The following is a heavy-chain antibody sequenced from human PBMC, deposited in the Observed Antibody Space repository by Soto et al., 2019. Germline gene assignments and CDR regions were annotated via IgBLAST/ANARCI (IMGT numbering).Heavy chain of an antibody. Sequence: GGSLRLSCAASGFTFSGYAMSWVRQAPGKGLEWVSAISGSGGSTYYADSVKGRFTISRDNSKNTLYLQMNSLRAEDTAVYYCAKDLGINWNYDYWGQGTLVTVSS. CDR2: ISGSGGST. J-gene: IGHJ4*02. CDR3: AKDLGINWNYDY. D-gene: IGHD1-7*01. CDR1: GFTFSGYA. V-gene: IGHV3-23*01.